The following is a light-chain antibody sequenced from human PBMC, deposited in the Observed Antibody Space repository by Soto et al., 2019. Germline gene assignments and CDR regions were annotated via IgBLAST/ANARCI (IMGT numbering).Light chain of an antibody. J-gene: IGLJ1*01. CDR3: FSYAGAGTFV. CDR1: SSDIGNYNL. V-gene: IGLV2-23*02. CDR2: EVN. Sequence: SALTQPASVSGSPGQSITISCTGTSSDIGNYNLVSWFQQHPGKAPKLFIYEVNRRPSGVSDRLSGSKSANTASLTISGLQAEDEADYYCFSYAGAGTFVFGTGTKVTGL.